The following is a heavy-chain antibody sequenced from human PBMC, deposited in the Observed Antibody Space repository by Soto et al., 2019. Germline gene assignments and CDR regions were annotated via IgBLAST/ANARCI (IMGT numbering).Heavy chain of an antibody. CDR3: ARPLSYYDSRGYYSP. J-gene: IGHJ5*02. CDR1: GFTFSSYS. V-gene: IGHV3-48*01. CDR2: ISSSSSTI. Sequence: EVQLVESGGGLVQPGGSLRLSCAASGFTFSSYSMNWVRQAPGKGLEWVSYISSSSSTIYYADSVKGRFTISRDNAKNALSLQMNSLRAEDTAVYYCARPLSYYDSRGYYSPWGQGTLVTVSS. D-gene: IGHD3-22*01.